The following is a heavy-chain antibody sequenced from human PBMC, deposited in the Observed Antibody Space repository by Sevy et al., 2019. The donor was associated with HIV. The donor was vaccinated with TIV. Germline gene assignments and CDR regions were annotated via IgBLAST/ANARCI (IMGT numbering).Heavy chain of an antibody. D-gene: IGHD3-3*01. CDR2: ISGSGDNT. CDR3: AKNEKFWSGYLAMDV. CDR1: GFTFSNYA. Sequence: GGSLRLSCAASGFTFSNYAMNWVRQPPGKGLEWVSSISGSGDNTNYADSVKGRFTISRDISYNTVTLQMSSLRAEDTAVYYCAKNEKFWSGYLAMDVWGQGTTVTVSS. V-gene: IGHV3-23*01. J-gene: IGHJ6*02.